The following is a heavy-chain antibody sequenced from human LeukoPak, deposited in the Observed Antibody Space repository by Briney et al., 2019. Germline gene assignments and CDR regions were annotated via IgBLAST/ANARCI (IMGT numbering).Heavy chain of an antibody. CDR2: IIPILGIA. CDR3: ARQQYGSGSYHGFDY. Sequence: SVKVSCKASGYTFTSYDINWMRQAPGQGLEWMGRIIPILGIANYAQKFQGRVTITADKSTSTAYMELSSLRSEDTAVYYCARQQYGSGSYHGFDYWGQGTLVTVSS. CDR1: GYTFTSYD. V-gene: IGHV1-69*04. J-gene: IGHJ4*02. D-gene: IGHD3-10*01.